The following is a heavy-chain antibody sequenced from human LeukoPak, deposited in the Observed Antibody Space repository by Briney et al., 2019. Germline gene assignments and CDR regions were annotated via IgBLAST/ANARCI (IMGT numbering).Heavy chain of an antibody. V-gene: IGHV3-48*01. Sequence: GGSLRLSCAASGFTFSSYSMNWVRQAPGKGLEWVSYISSSSSTIYYADSVKGRFTISRDNAKNSLYLQMNSLRAEDTAVYYCARDYCSSTSCSDMDPYYYYGMDVWGQGTTVTVSS. J-gene: IGHJ6*02. CDR3: ARDYCSSTSCSDMDPYYYYGMDV. CDR2: ISSSSSTI. CDR1: GFTFSSYS. D-gene: IGHD2-2*01.